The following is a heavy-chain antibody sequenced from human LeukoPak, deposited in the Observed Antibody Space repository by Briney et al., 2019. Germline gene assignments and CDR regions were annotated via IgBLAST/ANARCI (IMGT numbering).Heavy chain of an antibody. J-gene: IGHJ4*02. Sequence: GGSLRLSCAASGFTFSSYAMSWVRQAPGKGLEWVSAISGSGGSTYYADSVKGRFTISRDNSKNTLYLQMNSLRAEDTAVCYCARGYCSSTSCYPDYWGQGTLVTVSS. V-gene: IGHV3-23*01. CDR2: ISGSGGST. D-gene: IGHD2-2*01. CDR1: GFTFSSYA. CDR3: ARGYCSSTSCYPDY.